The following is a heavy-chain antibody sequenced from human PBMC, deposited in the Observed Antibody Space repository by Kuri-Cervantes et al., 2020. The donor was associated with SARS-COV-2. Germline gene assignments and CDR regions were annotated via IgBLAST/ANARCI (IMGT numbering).Heavy chain of an antibody. V-gene: IGHV4-38-2*02. CDR1: GCSISSGYY. CDR3: ASIAARPYFDY. D-gene: IGHD6-6*01. J-gene: IGHJ4*02. Sequence: SETLSLTCTVSGCSISSGYYWDWIRQSPGKGPEWIGSIFHSGTTYYNPSLRSRVYISLDTSKNQFFLNVTSVTAADTAVYYCASIAARPYFDYWGQGTLVTVSS. CDR2: IFHSGTT.